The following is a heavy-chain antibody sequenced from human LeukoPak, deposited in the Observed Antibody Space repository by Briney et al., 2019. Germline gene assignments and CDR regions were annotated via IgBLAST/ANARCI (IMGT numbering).Heavy chain of an antibody. D-gene: IGHD3-16*01. Sequence: GGSLRLSCAASGFTFSSYAMSWVRQAPGKGLEWVGHIKRRTDGGTTDYAAPVKARFTISRDDSKNTLYLQMNILKTEDTAVYYCTTGVRMRLAGPVDIGYWGQGTLVTVSS. J-gene: IGHJ4*02. CDR1: GFTFSSYA. CDR3: TTGVRMRLAGPVDIGY. V-gene: IGHV3-15*01. CDR2: IKRRTDGGTT.